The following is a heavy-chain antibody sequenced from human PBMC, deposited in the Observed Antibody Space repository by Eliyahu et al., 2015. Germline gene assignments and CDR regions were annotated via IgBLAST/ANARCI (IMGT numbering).Heavy chain of an antibody. V-gene: IGHV3-23*04. Sequence: EVQLVESGGGLVQPGGSLXXSCXASGFTFXNYAMTWVRQAPGKGLEWVSTISGSAGSTYYADSVKGRFTISRDNSKNTLYLQMNSLRAEDTAVYYCASQSADTVTTDYFDYWGQGTLVTVSS. J-gene: IGHJ4*02. CDR3: ASQSADTVTTDYFDY. CDR2: ISGSAGST. CDR1: GFTFXNYA. D-gene: IGHD4-17*01.